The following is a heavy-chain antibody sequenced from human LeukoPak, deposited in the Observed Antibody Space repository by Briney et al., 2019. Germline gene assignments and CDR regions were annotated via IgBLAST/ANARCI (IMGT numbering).Heavy chain of an antibody. CDR3: AKRYCRGGSGTHYCYYGMDV. J-gene: IGHJ6*02. Sequence: GGSLRLSCAASGFTFSSYAMSWVRQAPGEGLEWVSAISGSGGSTYYADSVRGWFTISRDNSKSTLYLQMNSLRAEDTAVYYGAKRYCRGGSGTHYCYYGMDVWGQGTTVTVSS. V-gene: IGHV3-23*01. D-gene: IGHD2-15*01. CDR1: GFTFSSYA. CDR2: ISGSGGST.